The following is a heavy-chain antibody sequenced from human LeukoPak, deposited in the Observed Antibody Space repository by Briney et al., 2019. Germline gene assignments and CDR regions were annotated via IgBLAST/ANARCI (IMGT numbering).Heavy chain of an antibody. D-gene: IGHD3-22*01. Sequence: ASVKVSCKASGYTFTSYGISWVRQAPGQGLEWMGWISAYNGNTNYARKLQGRVTMTRDMSTSTVYMELSSLRSEDTAVYYCARDFDDSLHYWGQGTLVTVSS. V-gene: IGHV1-18*01. CDR3: ARDFDDSLHY. CDR2: ISAYNGNT. J-gene: IGHJ4*02. CDR1: GYTFTSYG.